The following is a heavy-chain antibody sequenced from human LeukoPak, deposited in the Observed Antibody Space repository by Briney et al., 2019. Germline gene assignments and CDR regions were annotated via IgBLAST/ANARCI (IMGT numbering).Heavy chain of an antibody. D-gene: IGHD3-22*01. V-gene: IGHV3-33*01. Sequence: PGGSLRLSCAASGFTFSSYGMHWVRQAPGKGLEWVAVTWYDGSNKYYADSVKGRFTISRDNSKNTLYLQMNSLRAEDTAVYYCARDRTYYYDSSGHDAFDIWGQGTMVTVSS. CDR2: TWYDGSNK. J-gene: IGHJ3*02. CDR1: GFTFSSYG. CDR3: ARDRTYYYDSSGHDAFDI.